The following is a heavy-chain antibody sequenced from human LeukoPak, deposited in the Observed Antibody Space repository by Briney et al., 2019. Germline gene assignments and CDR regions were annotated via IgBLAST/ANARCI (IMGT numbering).Heavy chain of an antibody. CDR2: IIPIFGTA. V-gene: IGHV1-69*13. D-gene: IGHD3-3*01. CDR3: ARLEWLGKYYFDY. CDR1: GGTFSIYA. Sequence: SVKVSCKASGGTFSIYAISWVRQAPGQGLEWMGGIIPIFGTANYAQKFQGRVTITADESTSTAYMELSSLRSEDTAVYYCARLEWLGKYYFDYWGQGTLVTVSS. J-gene: IGHJ4*02.